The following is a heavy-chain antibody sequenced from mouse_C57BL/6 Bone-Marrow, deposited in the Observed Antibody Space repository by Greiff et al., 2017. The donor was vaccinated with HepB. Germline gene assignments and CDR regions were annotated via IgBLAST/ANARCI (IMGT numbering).Heavy chain of an antibody. CDR3: ARDYDGYSYAMDY. D-gene: IGHD2-3*01. CDR1: GFTFSDYG. J-gene: IGHJ4*01. V-gene: IGHV5-17*01. Sequence: EVKLVESGGGLVKPGGSLKLSCAASGFTFSDYGMHWVRQAPEKGLEWVAYISSGSSTIYYADTVKGRFTISRDNAKNTLFLQMTSLRSEDTAMDYCARDYDGYSYAMDYWGQGTSVTVAS. CDR2: ISSGSSTI.